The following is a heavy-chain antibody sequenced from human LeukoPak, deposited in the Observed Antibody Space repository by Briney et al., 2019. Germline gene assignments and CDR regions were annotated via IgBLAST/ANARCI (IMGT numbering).Heavy chain of an antibody. D-gene: IGHD2-2*03. J-gene: IGHJ3*02. CDR1: GFTFSSYG. V-gene: IGHV3-30*18. CDR3: AKDFSAWILFYAFDI. CDR2: ISYDGSNK. Sequence: GGSLRLSCAASGFTFSSYGMHWVRQAPGKGLEWVAVISYDGSNKYYADSVKGRFTISRDNSKNTLYLQMNSLRAEDTAVYYCAKDFSAWILFYAFDIWGQGTMVTVSS.